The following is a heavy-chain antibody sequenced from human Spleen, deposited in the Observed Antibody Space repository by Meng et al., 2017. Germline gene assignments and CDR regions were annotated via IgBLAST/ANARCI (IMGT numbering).Heavy chain of an antibody. Sequence: GGSLRLSCVASGYTFRDAWMSWVRQAPGKGLEWVARIKTKAAGETTDYAAPVKGRFTISRDDSENTLYLQVNSLKTEDTAMYFCTSAHIFDSSGWHDAFNFWGQGTMVTVSS. D-gene: IGHD6-19*01. CDR1: GYTFRDAW. J-gene: IGHJ3*01. CDR3: TSAHIFDSSGWHDAFNF. CDR2: IKTKAAGETT. V-gene: IGHV3-15*01.